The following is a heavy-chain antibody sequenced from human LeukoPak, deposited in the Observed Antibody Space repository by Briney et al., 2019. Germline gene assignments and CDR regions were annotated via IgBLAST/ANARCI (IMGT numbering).Heavy chain of an antibody. V-gene: IGHV1-46*03. D-gene: IGHD6-25*01. CDR1: GYTFTGYY. CDR3: ARDLRRYFDY. CDR2: INPSGGST. J-gene: IGHJ4*02. Sequence: GASVKVSCKASGYTFTGYYMHWVRQAPGQGLEWMGIINPSGGSTSYAQKFQGRVTMTRDTSTGTVYMELSSLRSEDTAVYYCARDLRRYFDYWGQGTLVTVSS.